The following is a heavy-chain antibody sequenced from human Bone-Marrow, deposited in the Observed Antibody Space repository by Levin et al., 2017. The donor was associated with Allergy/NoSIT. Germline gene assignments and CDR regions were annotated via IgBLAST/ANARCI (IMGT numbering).Heavy chain of an antibody. J-gene: IGHJ4*02. CDR3: ARGRRWLTPTY. Sequence: KASETLSLTCAVYGGSFTDYYWTWIRQSPGKGLEWIGEIDKNGGPDYNPSLSSRVTLSLDTSRKEFSLQLRSVTAADTAVYYCARGRRWLTPTYWGPGSPVTVSS. D-gene: IGHD6-19*01. V-gene: IGHV4-34*01. CDR1: GGSFTDYY. CDR2: IDKNGGP.